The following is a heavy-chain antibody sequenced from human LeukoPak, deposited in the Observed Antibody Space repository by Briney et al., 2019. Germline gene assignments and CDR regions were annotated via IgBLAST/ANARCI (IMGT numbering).Heavy chain of an antibody. D-gene: IGHD5-12*01. Sequence: GGSLRLSCAASGFTFSSYSMNWVRQAPGKGLEWVSSISSSSSYIYYADSVKGRFTISRDNSKNTLYLQMNSLRAEDTAVYYCAKDHGFYIVATLPYWGQGTLVTVSS. CDR1: GFTFSSYS. CDR2: ISSSSSYI. J-gene: IGHJ4*02. V-gene: IGHV3-21*04. CDR3: AKDHGFYIVATLPY.